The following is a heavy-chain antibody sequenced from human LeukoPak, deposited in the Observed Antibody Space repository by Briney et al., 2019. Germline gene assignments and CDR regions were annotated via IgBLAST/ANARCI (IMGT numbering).Heavy chain of an antibody. CDR1: GYTFTGYY. CDR2: INPNSGDT. Sequence: ASVKVSCKASGYTFTGYYIYWVRQAPGQGLEWMGRINPNSGDTNYAQKFQGRVTMTRDTSISTAYMELNRLRSDDTAVYYCAKDFSYGDYSDYWGQGTLVTVSS. CDR3: AKDFSYGDYSDY. D-gene: IGHD4-17*01. V-gene: IGHV1-2*06. J-gene: IGHJ4*02.